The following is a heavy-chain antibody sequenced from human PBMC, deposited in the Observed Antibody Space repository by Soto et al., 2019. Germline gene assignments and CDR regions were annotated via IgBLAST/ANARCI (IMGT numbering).Heavy chain of an antibody. V-gene: IGHV2-5*02. J-gene: IGHJ4*02. CDR2: IYWDDDK. Sequence: QITLKESGPTLVKPTQPLTLTCTFSGFSLSTSGVGVGWIRQPPGKALEWLALIYWDDDKRYSPSLKSRLTITKDTSKNQVVLTMTNMDPVDTATYYCAHSSLSDDFWSGYYPNFDYWGQGTLVTVSS. CDR3: AHSSLSDDFWSGYYPNFDY. D-gene: IGHD3-3*01. CDR1: GFSLSTSGVG.